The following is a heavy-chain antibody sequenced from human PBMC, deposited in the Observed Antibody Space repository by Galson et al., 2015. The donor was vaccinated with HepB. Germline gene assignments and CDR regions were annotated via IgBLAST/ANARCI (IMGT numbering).Heavy chain of an antibody. J-gene: IGHJ6*02. CDR3: ARAGFCYSTSCPPRYYYYGMDV. D-gene: IGHD2-2*01. CDR2: IRRDGSET. Sequence: SLRLSCASSEFTFSSYGMSWVRHAPGKGLEWVANIRRDGSETYYVDSVKGRYTISRDNAKNSLYLQMNSLRAEDTAVYYCARAGFCYSTSCPPRYYYYGMDVWGQGTPVTVSS. CDR1: EFTFSSYG. V-gene: IGHV3-7*03.